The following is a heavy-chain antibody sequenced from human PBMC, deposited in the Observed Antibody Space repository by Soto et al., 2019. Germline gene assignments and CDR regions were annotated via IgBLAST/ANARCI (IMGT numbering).Heavy chain of an antibody. CDR1: GGSFSGYY. Sequence: SETLSLTCAVYGGSFSGYYWSWIRQPPGKGLEWTGEINHSGSTNYNPSLKSRVTISVDTSKNQFSLKLSSVTAADTAVYYCARVLTRAARRLFRFDPWGQGTLVTVSS. CDR2: INHSGST. V-gene: IGHV4-34*01. CDR3: ARVLTRAARRLFRFDP. J-gene: IGHJ5*02. D-gene: IGHD6-6*01.